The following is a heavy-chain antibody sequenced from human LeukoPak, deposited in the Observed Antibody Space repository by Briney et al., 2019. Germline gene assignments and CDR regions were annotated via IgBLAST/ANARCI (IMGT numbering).Heavy chain of an antibody. V-gene: IGHV4-39*07. D-gene: IGHD3-22*01. CDR2: IYYSGST. CDR1: GASISSSSYN. Sequence: PSETLSLTCTVSGASISSSSYNWGWLRQPPGKGLEWIGSIYYSGSTYYHASLKCRFTISVATSTNNFSLTLIILTPPDRAVYYCARDREIRGYYYDEGDAFDIWGQGTMVTVSS. CDR3: ARDREIRGYYYDEGDAFDI. J-gene: IGHJ3*02.